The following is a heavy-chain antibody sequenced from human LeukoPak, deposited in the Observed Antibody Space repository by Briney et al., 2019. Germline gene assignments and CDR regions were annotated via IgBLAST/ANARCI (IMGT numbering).Heavy chain of an antibody. V-gene: IGHV3-53*01. CDR2: MYTGGST. CDR3: ARAPFYYDSSGYPYFDG. Sequence: GGSLRLSCAASGFTISTNYMSWVRQAPGKGLEWVSVMYTGGSTSYADSVKGRFTISRDNSKNTPYLQMNSLRAEDTALYYCARAPFYYDSSGYPYFDGWGQGTLVTVSS. J-gene: IGHJ4*02. D-gene: IGHD3-22*01. CDR1: GFTISTNY.